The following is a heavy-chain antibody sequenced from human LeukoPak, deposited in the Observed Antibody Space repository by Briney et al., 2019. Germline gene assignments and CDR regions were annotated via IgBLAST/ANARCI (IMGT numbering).Heavy chain of an antibody. D-gene: IGHD6-19*01. Sequence: PGGSLRRSCAASGFTFSSYSMNWVRQAPGKGLEWVSSISSSSSYIYYADSVKGRFTISRDNAKNSLYLQMNSLRAEDTAVYYCARGFGSSGWSHKDYWGQGTLVTVSS. CDR2: ISSSSSYI. CDR1: GFTFSSYS. CDR3: ARGFGSSGWSHKDY. J-gene: IGHJ4*02. V-gene: IGHV3-21*01.